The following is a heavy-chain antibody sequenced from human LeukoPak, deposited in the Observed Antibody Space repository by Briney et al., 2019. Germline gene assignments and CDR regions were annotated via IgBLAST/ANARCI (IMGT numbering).Heavy chain of an antibody. J-gene: IGHJ4*02. CDR1: GFTFSSYW. V-gene: IGHV3-7*01. D-gene: IGHD3-9*01. CDR2: IKQDGSEK. CDR3: ARDGRYFDWSFDY. Sequence: GGSLRLSCAASGFTFSSYWMSWVRQAPGKGLEWVANIKQDGSEKYYVDSVKGRFTISRDNAKNSLYLQMNSLRAEDTAVYYCARDGRYFDWSFDYWGQGTLLTVSS.